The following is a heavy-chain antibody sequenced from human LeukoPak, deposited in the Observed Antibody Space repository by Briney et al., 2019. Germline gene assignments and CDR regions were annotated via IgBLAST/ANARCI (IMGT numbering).Heavy chain of an antibody. D-gene: IGHD3-22*01. CDR2: IYHSGST. V-gene: IGHV4-38-2*02. Sequence: SETLSLTCTVSGYSISSGYYWGWIRQPPGKGLEWIGSIYHSGSTYYNPSLKSRVTISVDTSKNQFSLKLSSVTAADTAVYYCARDGVVAVNWFDPWGQGTLVTVSS. CDR3: ARDGVVAVNWFDP. J-gene: IGHJ5*02. CDR1: GYSISSGYY.